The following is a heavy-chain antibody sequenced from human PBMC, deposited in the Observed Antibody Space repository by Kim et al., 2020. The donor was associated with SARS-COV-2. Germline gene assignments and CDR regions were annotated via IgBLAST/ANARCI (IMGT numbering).Heavy chain of an antibody. V-gene: IGHV5-10-1*01. CDR2: T. CDR3: ARHGRDDCWDY. J-gene: IGHJ4*02. D-gene: IGHD2-15*01. Sequence: TTYSPSFQGHVTISADKSISTAYLQWSSLKASDTAMYYCARHGRDDCWDYWGQGTLVTVSS.